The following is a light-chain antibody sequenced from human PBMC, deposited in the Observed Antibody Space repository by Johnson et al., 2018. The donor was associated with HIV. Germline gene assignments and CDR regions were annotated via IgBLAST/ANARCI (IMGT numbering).Light chain of an antibody. CDR2: ENN. CDR1: SSNIGNNY. CDR3: GTWDSSLSAYV. V-gene: IGLV1-51*02. J-gene: IGLJ1*01. Sequence: QSVLTQPPSVSAAPGQKVTISCSGSSSNIGNNYVSWYQQLPGTAPKLLIYENNKRPSGIPDRFSGSKSDTSATLGITGLPTENEADYYCGTWDSSLSAYVFGIGTKVTVL.